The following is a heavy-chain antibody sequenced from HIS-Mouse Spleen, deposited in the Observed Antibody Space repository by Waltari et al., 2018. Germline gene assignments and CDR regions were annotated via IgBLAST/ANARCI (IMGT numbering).Heavy chain of an antibody. CDR1: GGSISSGGYY. Sequence: QVQLQESGPGLVKPSQTLSLTCTVSGGSISSGGYYWSWIRQHPGKGLEWIGYIYSSGGTYYNPSLKSRVTISVDTSKNQFSLKLSSVTAADTAVYYCARDAPPGDPWYFDLWGRGTLVTVSS. D-gene: IGHD7-27*01. J-gene: IGHJ2*01. CDR3: ARDAPPGDPWYFDL. V-gene: IGHV4-31*03. CDR2: IYSSGGT.